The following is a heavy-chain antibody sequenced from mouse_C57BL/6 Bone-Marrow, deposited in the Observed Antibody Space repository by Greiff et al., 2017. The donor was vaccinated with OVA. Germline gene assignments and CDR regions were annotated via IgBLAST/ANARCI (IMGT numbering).Heavy chain of an antibody. CDR1: GYTFTSYW. CDR2: IDPSDSET. Sequence: QVQLKQPGAELVRPGSSVKLSCKASGYTFTSYWMHWVKQRPIQGLEWIGNIDPSDSETHYNQKFKDKATLTVDKSSSTAYMQLSSLTSEDSAVYYCARYYSNSPWFAYWGQGTLVTVSA. J-gene: IGHJ3*01. V-gene: IGHV1-52*01. CDR3: ARYYSNSPWFAY. D-gene: IGHD2-5*01.